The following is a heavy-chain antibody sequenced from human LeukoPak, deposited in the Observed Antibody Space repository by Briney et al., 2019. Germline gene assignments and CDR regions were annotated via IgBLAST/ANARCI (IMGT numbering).Heavy chain of an antibody. CDR2: INPSGGST. D-gene: IGHD3-22*01. CDR3: ARDTDDYYYDSSGYLFQH. V-gene: IGHV1-46*01. Sequence: ASVKVSCKASGYTFTSYYMRWVRQAPGQGLEWMGIINPSGGSTSYAQKFQGRVTMTRDMSTSTVYMELSSLRSEDTAVYYCARDTDDYYYDSSGYLFQHWGQGTLVTVSS. J-gene: IGHJ1*01. CDR1: GYTFTSYY.